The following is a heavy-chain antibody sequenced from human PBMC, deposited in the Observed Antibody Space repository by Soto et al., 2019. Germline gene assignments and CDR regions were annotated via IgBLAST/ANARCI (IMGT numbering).Heavy chain of an antibody. D-gene: IGHD1-26*01. CDR2: INPYNGNS. Sequence: QVQLVQSGAEVKKPGASVKVSCKASGYTFTSYGISWVRQAPGQGLEWMGWINPYNGNSKYAQKLTDKFTMTDDTTTSTAYRELRSLRSHDTAVYNCAKDASLGLLDYWGQGPLVTVSS. J-gene: IGHJ4*02. CDR3: AKDASLGLLDY. CDR1: GYTFTSYG. V-gene: IGHV1-18*01.